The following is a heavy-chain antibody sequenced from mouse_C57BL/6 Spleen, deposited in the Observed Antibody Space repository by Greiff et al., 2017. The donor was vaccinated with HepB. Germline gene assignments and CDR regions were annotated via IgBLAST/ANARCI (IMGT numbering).Heavy chain of an antibody. V-gene: IGHV1-55*01. J-gene: IGHJ3*01. D-gene: IGHD2-4*01. CDR2: IYPGSGST. Sequence: LVESGAELVKPGASVKMSCKASGYTFTSYWITWVKQRPGQGLEWIGDIYPGSGSTNYNEKFKSKATLTVDTSSSTAYMQLSSLTSEDSAVYYCARSGYDYGFAYWGQGTLVTVSA. CDR1: GYTFTSYW. CDR3: ARSGYDYGFAY.